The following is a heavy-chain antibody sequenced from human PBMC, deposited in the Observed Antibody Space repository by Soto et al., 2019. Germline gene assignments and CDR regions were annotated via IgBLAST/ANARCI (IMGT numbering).Heavy chain of an antibody. CDR2: INHSGST. Sequence: QVQLQQWGAGLLKPSETLSLTCAVYGGSFSGYYWRWIRQPPGKGLEWIGEINHSGSTNYNPSLKSRVTISVDTSKNHFSLKLSSVTAADTAVYYCARGPGYCSSTSCYRGGIFDYWGQGTLVTVSS. V-gene: IGHV4-34*01. CDR1: GGSFSGYY. J-gene: IGHJ4*02. D-gene: IGHD2-2*01. CDR3: ARGPGYCSSTSCYRGGIFDY.